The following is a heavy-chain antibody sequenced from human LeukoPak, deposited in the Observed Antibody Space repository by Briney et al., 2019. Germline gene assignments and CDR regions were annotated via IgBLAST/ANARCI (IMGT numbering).Heavy chain of an antibody. V-gene: IGHV1-8*02. CDR3: ARGTRTGGDGTAGTFDY. Sequence: ASVKVSCKASGGTFSSYAISWVRQATGQGLEWMGWMNPNSGNTGYAQKFQGRVTMTRNTSISTAYMELSSLRSEDTAVYYCARGTRTGGDGTAGTFDYWGQGTLVTVSS. CDR1: GGTFSSYA. J-gene: IGHJ4*02. D-gene: IGHD1-26*01. CDR2: MNPNSGNT.